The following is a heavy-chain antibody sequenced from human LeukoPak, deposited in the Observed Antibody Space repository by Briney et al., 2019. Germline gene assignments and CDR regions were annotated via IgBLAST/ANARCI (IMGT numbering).Heavy chain of an antibody. Sequence: GGSLRLSCAASGFTFSGYWMSWVRQAPGKGLEWVANIKQDGSEKYYVDSVKGRFTISRDNSKNTLYLQMNSLRAEDTAVYYCAKGGATGGRYYFDYWGQGTLVTVSS. V-gene: IGHV3-7*03. J-gene: IGHJ4*02. CDR1: GFTFSGYW. CDR3: AKGGATGGRYYFDY. CDR2: IKQDGSEK. D-gene: IGHD1-26*01.